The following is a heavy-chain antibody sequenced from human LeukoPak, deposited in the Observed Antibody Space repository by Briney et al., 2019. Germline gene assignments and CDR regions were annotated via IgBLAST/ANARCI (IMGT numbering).Heavy chain of an antibody. CDR3: AKGSDRSGSYYLDY. J-gene: IGHJ4*02. CDR2: ISGGGGST. Sequence: GGSLRLSCAASGFTFSSYAMTWVRQAPGKGLEWVSAISGGGGSTYYADSVKGRFTISRDNSKNTLYLQMNRLRAGDTAVYYCAKGSDRSGSYYLDYWGQGTLVTVSS. V-gene: IGHV3-23*01. D-gene: IGHD3-10*01. CDR1: GFTFSSYA.